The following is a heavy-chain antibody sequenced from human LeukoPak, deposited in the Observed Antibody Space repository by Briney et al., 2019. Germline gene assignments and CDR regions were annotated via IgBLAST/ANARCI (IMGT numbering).Heavy chain of an antibody. J-gene: IGHJ4*02. V-gene: IGHV3-30*02. CDR1: GFTFSSYG. D-gene: IGHD2-21*01. Sequence: GGSLRLSCAASGFTFSSYGVHWVRQAPGKGLEWVSFIRYDGSNKYYADSVKGRFTNSRVNSKNTLYLQMNSLRAEDTAVYYCATPYCGGDCYFHYFDYWGQGTLVTVS. CDR2: IRYDGSNK. CDR3: ATPYCGGDCYFHYFDY.